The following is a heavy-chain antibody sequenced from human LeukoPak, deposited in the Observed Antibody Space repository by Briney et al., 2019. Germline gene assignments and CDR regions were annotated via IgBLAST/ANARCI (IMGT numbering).Heavy chain of an antibody. Sequence: TGGSLRLSCAASGFTFSSYAMSWVRQAPGKGLEWVSAISGSGGSTYYADSVKGRFTISRDNSKNTLYLQMNSLRAEDTAVYYCARDAYSGYDFDYWGQGTLVTVSS. V-gene: IGHV3-23*01. D-gene: IGHD5-12*01. J-gene: IGHJ4*02. CDR2: ISGSGGST. CDR3: ARDAYSGYDFDY. CDR1: GFTFSSYA.